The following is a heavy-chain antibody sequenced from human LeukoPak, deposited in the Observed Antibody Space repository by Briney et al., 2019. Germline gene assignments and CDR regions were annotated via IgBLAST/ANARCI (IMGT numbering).Heavy chain of an antibody. CDR2: IYTSGST. CDR3: ARGIAAAAKQGGFDY. Sequence: SETLSLTCTVSGGSISNYYWSWIRQPAGKGLEWIGRIYTSGSTNYNPSLKSRVTMSVDTSNNQFSLKLSSVTAADTALYYCARGIAAAAKQGGFDYWGQGTLVTVSS. CDR1: GGSISNYY. V-gene: IGHV4-4*07. J-gene: IGHJ4*02. D-gene: IGHD6-13*01.